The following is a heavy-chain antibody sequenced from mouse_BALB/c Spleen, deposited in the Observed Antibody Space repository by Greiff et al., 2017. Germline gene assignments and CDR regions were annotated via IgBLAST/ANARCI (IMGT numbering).Heavy chain of an antibody. V-gene: IGHV2-9*02. CDR3: ARDPITTATDAMDY. CDR2: IWAGGST. CDR1: GFSLTSYG. D-gene: IGHD1-2*01. Sequence: VQLQQSGPGLVAPSQSLSITCIVSGFSLTSYGVHWVRQPPGKGLEWLGVIWAGGSTNYNSALMSRLSISKDNSKSQVFLKMNSLQTDDTAMYYCARDPITTATDAMDYWGQGTSVTVSS. J-gene: IGHJ4*01.